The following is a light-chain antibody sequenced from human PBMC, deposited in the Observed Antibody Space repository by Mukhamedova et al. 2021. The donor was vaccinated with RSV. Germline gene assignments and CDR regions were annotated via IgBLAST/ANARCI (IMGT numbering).Light chain of an antibody. CDR1: NIGSKS. J-gene: IGLJ3*02. V-gene: IGLV3-21*04. CDR3: QVWDSSWV. CDR2: YDS. Sequence: GRITCGGNNIGSKSVHWYQQKPGQAPVLVIYYDSDRPSGIPERFSGSNSGNTATLTISRVEAGDEADYYCQVWDSSWVFGGGTKLT.